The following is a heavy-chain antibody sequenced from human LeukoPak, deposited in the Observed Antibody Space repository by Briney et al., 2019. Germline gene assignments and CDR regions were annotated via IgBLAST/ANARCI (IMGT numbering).Heavy chain of an antibody. CDR2: IYHSGST. V-gene: IGHV4-30-2*01. J-gene: IGHJ6*02. CDR1: GGSISSGGYS. CDR3: ARGAPYYYDSSGYPRVNYYYGMDV. D-gene: IGHD3-22*01. Sequence: SQTLSLTCAVSGGSISSGGYSWSWIRQPPGKGLEWIGYIYHSGSTYYNPSLKSRVTISVDRSKNQFSLKLSSVTAADTAVYYCARGAPYYYDSSGYPRVNYYYGMDVWGQGTTVTVSS.